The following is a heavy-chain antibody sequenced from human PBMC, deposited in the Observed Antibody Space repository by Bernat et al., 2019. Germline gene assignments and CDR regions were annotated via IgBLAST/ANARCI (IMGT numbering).Heavy chain of an antibody. CDR1: GFTVSSNY. D-gene: IGHD6-13*01. Sequence: EVQLVESGGGLVQPGGSLRLSCAASGFTVSSNYMSWVRQAPGKGLEWVSAIYSGGSTYYADSVKGRFTISRDTSKNTLYLQMNSLRAEDTAVYYCASYSSSWYYYYYYMDVWGKGTTVTVSS. V-gene: IGHV3-66*01. J-gene: IGHJ6*03. CDR2: IYSGGST. CDR3: ASYSSSWYYYYYYMDV.